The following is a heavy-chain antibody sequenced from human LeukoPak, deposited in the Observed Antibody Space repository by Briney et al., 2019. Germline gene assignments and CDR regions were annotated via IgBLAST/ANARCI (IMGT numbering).Heavy chain of an antibody. J-gene: IGHJ4*02. V-gene: IGHV3-21*01. CDR1: RFTFSTYS. CDR2: ITSSRTYI. D-gene: IGHD4-17*01. CDR3: ARVNYGDYLPSFDY. Sequence: PGGSLRLSCAASRFTFSTYSMNWVRQAPGKGLEWVSSITSSRTYIYYADSVKGRFTISRDNAKNALYLQMNSLRVEDTAVYYCARVNYGDYLPSFDYWGQGTLVTVSS.